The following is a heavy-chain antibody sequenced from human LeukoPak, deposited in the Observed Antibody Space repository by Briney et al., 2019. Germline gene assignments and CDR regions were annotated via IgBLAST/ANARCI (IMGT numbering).Heavy chain of an antibody. Sequence: SETLSLTCTVSGGSINSDYWSWIRQPPGKGLEWIGYIYYSGSTNYNPSLKSRVTISVDTSKNQFSLKLSSVTAADTAMYYCARVEAYDSSGYYRAEYFQHWGQGTLVTVSS. D-gene: IGHD3-22*01. V-gene: IGHV4-59*01. CDR3: ARVEAYDSSGYYRAEYFQH. CDR2: IYYSGST. CDR1: GGSINSDY. J-gene: IGHJ1*01.